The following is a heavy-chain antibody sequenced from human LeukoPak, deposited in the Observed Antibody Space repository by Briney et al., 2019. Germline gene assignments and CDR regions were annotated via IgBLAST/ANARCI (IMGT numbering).Heavy chain of an antibody. V-gene: IGHV6-1*01. Sequence: KLSQTLSLTCAISGDSVSSNSATWIWIRQSPSRGLEWLGRTYYRSRWYNDYALSVKGRITINADTSKNQFSLQLNSVTPEDTAVYYCASRDCDSASCSLAYWGQGTLVTVSS. D-gene: IGHD2-2*01. CDR1: GDSVSSNSAT. CDR2: TYYRSRWYN. CDR3: ASRDCDSASCSLAY. J-gene: IGHJ4*02.